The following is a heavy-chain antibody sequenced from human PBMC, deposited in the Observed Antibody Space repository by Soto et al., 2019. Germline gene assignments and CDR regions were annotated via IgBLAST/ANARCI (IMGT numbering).Heavy chain of an antibody. Sequence: QVQLVESGGGVVQPGRSLRLSCAASGFTFSSYAMHWVRQAPGKGLEWVAVISYDGSNKYYADSVKGRFTISRDNSXXTXHLQMNSLRAEDTAVYYGARDPGGTDFAAWTYYFDYWGQGTLVTVSS. CDR1: GFTFSSYA. V-gene: IGHV3-30-3*01. D-gene: IGHD3-3*01. J-gene: IGHJ4*02. CDR3: ARDPGGTDFAAWTYYFDY. CDR2: ISYDGSNK.